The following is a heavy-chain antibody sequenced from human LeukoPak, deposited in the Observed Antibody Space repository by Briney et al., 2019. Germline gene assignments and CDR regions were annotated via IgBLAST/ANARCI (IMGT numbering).Heavy chain of an antibody. J-gene: IGHJ6*04. D-gene: IGHD3-10*02. V-gene: IGHV3-21*01. CDR1: GFTFSSYE. Sequence: GGSLRLSCAASGFTFSSYEMNRVRQAPGKGLEWVSSISSSSSYIYYADSVKGRFTISRDNAKNSLYLQMNSLRAEDTAVYYCAELGITMIGGVWGKGTTVTISS. CDR2: ISSSSSYI. CDR3: AELGITMIGGV.